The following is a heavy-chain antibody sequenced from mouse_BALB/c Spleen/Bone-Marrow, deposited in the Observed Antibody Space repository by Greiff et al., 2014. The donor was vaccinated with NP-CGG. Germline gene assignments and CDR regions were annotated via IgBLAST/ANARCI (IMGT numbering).Heavy chain of an antibody. CDR3: ARRWLPYAMDY. Sequence: QLQESGPELVKPGASVKMSCKASGYTFTSYIMHWVKQKPGQGLEWIGYFNPYNDGTKYNEKFKGKATLTSDKSSSTAYMELSSLTSEDSAVYYCARRWLPYAMDYWGQGTSVTVSS. CDR1: GYTFTSYI. D-gene: IGHD2-3*01. J-gene: IGHJ4*01. V-gene: IGHV1-14*01. CDR2: FNPYNDGT.